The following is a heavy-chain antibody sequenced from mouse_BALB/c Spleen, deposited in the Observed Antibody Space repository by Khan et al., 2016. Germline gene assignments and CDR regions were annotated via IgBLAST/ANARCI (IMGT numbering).Heavy chain of an antibody. CDR2: ISYSGST. V-gene: IGHV3-2*02. CDR1: GYSITSDYA. J-gene: IGHJ1*01. CDR3: ARAPPRWYFDV. Sequence: EVQLVESGPGLVKPSQSLSLTCTVTGYSITSDYAWNWIRQFPGNKLEWMGYISYSGSTSYNPSLKSRISITRDTSKNQFFLQLNSVTTEDTATYDCARAPPRWYFDVWGAGTTVTVSS.